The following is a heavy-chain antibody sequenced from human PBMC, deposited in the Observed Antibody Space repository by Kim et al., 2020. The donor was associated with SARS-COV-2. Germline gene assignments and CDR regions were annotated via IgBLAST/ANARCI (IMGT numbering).Heavy chain of an antibody. D-gene: IGHD5-18*01. Sequence: GESLKISCKGSGYSFTNYWIGWVRQMPGRGLEWMGIIYPGDSDTRYSPSFQGQVTISADKSISTTYLQWRSLKASDTAMYYCARYTALVGGYFDYWGQGTLVTVSS. J-gene: IGHJ4*02. CDR3: ARYTALVGGYFDY. CDR2: IYPGDSDT. CDR1: GYSFTNYW. V-gene: IGHV5-51*01.